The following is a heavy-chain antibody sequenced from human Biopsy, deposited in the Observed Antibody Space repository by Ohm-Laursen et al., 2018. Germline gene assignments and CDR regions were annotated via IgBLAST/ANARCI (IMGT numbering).Heavy chain of an antibody. D-gene: IGHD3-22*01. CDR3: ARDYDTSGYYYVS. CDR1: GDSVTKYY. CDR2: IHHSGST. Sequence: TLSLTWTVSGDSVTKYYWSWIRQPPGKGLECIGNIHHSGSTNYNPSLKSRLTISVDTSKNQFSLKLNSVTAADTAVYYCARDYDTSGYYYVSWGQGTLVTVSS. V-gene: IGHV4-4*09. J-gene: IGHJ5*02.